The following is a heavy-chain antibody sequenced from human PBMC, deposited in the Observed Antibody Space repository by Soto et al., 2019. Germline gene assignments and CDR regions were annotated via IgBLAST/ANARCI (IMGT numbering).Heavy chain of an antibody. V-gene: IGHV2-5*01. J-gene: IGHJ6*02. CDR2: IYWNDDK. Sequence: SGPTLVKPTQTLTLTCTFSGFSLSTSGVGVGWIRQPPGKALEWLALIYWNDDKRYSPSLKSRLTITKDTSKNQVVLTMTNMDPVDTATYYCAHRGSSSWYTGSDYYYYGMDVWGQGTTVTVSS. CDR3: AHRGSSSWYTGSDYYYYGMDV. CDR1: GFSLSTSGVG. D-gene: IGHD6-13*01.